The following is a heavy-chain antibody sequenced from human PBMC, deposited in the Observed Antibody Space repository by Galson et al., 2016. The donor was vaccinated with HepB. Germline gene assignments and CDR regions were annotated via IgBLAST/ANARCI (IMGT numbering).Heavy chain of an antibody. D-gene: IGHD1-26*01. J-gene: IGHJ6*02. V-gene: IGHV3-23*01. CDR2: IGGSVSSA. CDR3: AKYQTGGPPPSFYGMHV. CDR1: GYTCRSYA. Sequence: SLRLSCAASGYTCRSYAMSWVRQALGKGLEWVSGIGGSVSSAYHADSVKGRFTISRDNSKNTLYLQMNSLRAEDPAVYYCAKYQTGGPPPSFYGMHVWGPRTTVTVSS.